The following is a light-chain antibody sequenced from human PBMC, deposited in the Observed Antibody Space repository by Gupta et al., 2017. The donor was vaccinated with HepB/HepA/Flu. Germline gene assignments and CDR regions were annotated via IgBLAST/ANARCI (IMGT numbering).Light chain of an antibody. CDR3: QQYNNNRPPYT. Sequence: EIVMTQSPATLSVSPGERATLSSWASQSVRSNLAWYQQKAGRAPRLLLYGASTRATAIPARFRGSGSGTEFTLTISSLQSEDFAVYYCQQYNNNRPPYTLGQGTKVEIK. J-gene: IGKJ2*01. CDR2: GAS. V-gene: IGKV3-15*01. CDR1: QSVRSN.